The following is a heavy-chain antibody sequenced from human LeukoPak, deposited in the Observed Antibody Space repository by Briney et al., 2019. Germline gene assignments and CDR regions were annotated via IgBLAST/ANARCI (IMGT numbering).Heavy chain of an antibody. CDR2: INPNSGGT. CDR3: ARATKVLLWFGEFQHYFDY. Sequence: ASVKVSCKASGYTFTGYYMHWVRQAPGQGLEWMGWINPNSGGTNYAQKFQGWVTMTRDTSISTAYMELSRLRSDDTAVYYCARATKVLLWFGEFQHYFDYWGQGTLVTVSS. V-gene: IGHV1-2*04. CDR1: GYTFTGYY. J-gene: IGHJ4*02. D-gene: IGHD3-10*01.